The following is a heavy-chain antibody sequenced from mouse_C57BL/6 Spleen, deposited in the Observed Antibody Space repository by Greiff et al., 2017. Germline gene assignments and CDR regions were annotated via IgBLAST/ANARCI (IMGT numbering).Heavy chain of an antibody. CDR3: AREWSNYGGFAY. D-gene: IGHD2-5*01. J-gene: IGHJ3*01. Sequence: DVKLVESEGGLVQPGSSMKLSCTASGFTFSDYYVAWVRQVPEKGLEWVANINYDGSSTYYLDSLKSRFIISRDNAKNILYLQMSSLKSEDTATYYCAREWSNYGGFAYWGQGTLVTVSA. CDR1: GFTFSDYY. V-gene: IGHV5-16*01. CDR2: INYDGSST.